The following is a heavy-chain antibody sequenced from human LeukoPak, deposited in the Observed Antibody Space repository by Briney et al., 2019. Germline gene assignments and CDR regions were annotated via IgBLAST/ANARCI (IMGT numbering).Heavy chain of an antibody. J-gene: IGHJ3*02. D-gene: IGHD6-13*01. CDR3: ARPLAAAGNNDAFDI. Sequence: PSETLSLTCTVSGGSISSYYWSWIRQPPGKGLEWIGYIYYSGSTNYNPSLKSRVTISVDTSKNQFSLKLSSVTAADTAVYYCARPLAAAGNNDAFDIWGQGTMVTVSS. CDR2: IYYSGST. V-gene: IGHV4-59*08. CDR1: GGSISSYY.